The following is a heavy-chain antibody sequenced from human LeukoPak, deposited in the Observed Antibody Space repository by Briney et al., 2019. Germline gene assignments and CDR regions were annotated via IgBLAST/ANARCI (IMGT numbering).Heavy chain of an antibody. Sequence: GESLTLSCAPSGFTFHSYEMKWVRPAPRKGREWVAYISSCGCTIDYADSVKGRFTIARDNVNNSLYLQMNRLRAEDTAVSYCERGSTMIVVVITAHPFDYWGQGTLVTVSS. J-gene: IGHJ4*02. CDR3: ERGSTMIVVVITAHPFDY. CDR1: GFTFHSYE. V-gene: IGHV3-48*03. D-gene: IGHD3-22*01. CDR2: ISSCGCTI.